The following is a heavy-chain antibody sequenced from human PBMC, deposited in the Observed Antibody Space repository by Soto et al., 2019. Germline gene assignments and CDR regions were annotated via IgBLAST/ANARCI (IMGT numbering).Heavy chain of an antibody. D-gene: IGHD6-13*01. CDR1: GFTFSSYS. CDR3: ARVQYSSSWYRDGFDP. Sequence: EVQLVESGGGLVKPGGSLRLSCAASGFTFSSYSMNWVRQAPGKGLEWVSSISSSSSYIYYADSVKGRFTISRDNAKNSLYLQMNSLRAEDTAVYYCARVQYSSSWYRDGFDPWGQGTLVTVSS. V-gene: IGHV3-21*01. CDR2: ISSSSSYI. J-gene: IGHJ5*02.